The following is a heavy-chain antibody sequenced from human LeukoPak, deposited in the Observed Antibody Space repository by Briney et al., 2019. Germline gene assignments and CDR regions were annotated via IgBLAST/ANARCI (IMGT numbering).Heavy chain of an antibody. CDR1: GFTFSSYS. D-gene: IGHD3-9*01. J-gene: IGHJ4*02. V-gene: IGHV3-48*04. CDR3: ARAGDILTGYALDY. CDR2: ISSSGSTT. Sequence: GGSLRLSCAASGFTFSSYSMNWVRQAPGKGLEWVSHISSSGSTTYYADSVKGRFTISRDNAKNSLYLQMNSLRAEDTAVYYCARAGDILTGYALDYWGQGTLVTVSS.